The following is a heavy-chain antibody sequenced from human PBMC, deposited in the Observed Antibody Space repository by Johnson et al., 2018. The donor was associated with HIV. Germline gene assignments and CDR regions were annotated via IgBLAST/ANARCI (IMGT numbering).Heavy chain of an antibody. Sequence: QVQLVESGGGVVQPGGSLRLSCAASGFTFSPYGIHWVRQAPGKGLEWVSFIRYDGQDKYYADFVKGRFTISRDNSKKTLSLQMNSLRAEDTAVYYCARSSGSYLDDAFDIWGQGTMVTVSS. V-gene: IGHV3-30*02. J-gene: IGHJ3*02. CDR2: IRYDGQDK. D-gene: IGHD1-26*01. CDR1: GFTFSPYG. CDR3: ARSSGSYLDDAFDI.